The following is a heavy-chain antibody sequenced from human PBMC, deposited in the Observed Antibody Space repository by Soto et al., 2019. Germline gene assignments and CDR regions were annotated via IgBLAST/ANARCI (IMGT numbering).Heavy chain of an antibody. Sequence: ASVKVSCKASGYTFTSYGISWVRQAPGRGLEWMRWISAYNGNTNYAQKLQGRVTMTTDTSTSTAYMELRSLRSDDTAVYYCARGYQLLRFYYYYGMDVWGQGTTVTVSS. J-gene: IGHJ6*02. CDR1: GYTFTSYG. CDR3: ARGYQLLRFYYYYGMDV. CDR2: ISAYNGNT. V-gene: IGHV1-18*01. D-gene: IGHD2-2*01.